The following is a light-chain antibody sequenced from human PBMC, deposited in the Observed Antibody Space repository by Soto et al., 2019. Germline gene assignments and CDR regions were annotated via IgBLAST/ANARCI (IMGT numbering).Light chain of an antibody. Sequence: EIVMTRSPATLSVSPGERATLSCRASQSVSSNLAWYQQKPGQGPRLLIYGASTRATDIPGRFSGSGSGTEFTLTISSLQSEDFAVYYCQQYNDWPLTFGGGTKVEIK. J-gene: IGKJ4*01. CDR1: QSVSSN. CDR3: QQYNDWPLT. V-gene: IGKV3-15*01. CDR2: GAS.